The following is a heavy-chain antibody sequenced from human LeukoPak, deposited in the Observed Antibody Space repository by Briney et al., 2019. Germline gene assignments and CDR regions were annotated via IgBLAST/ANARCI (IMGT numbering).Heavy chain of an antibody. D-gene: IGHD3-3*01. CDR2: IIPIFGTA. CDR1: GGTFSSYA. V-gene: IGHV1-69*13. Sequence: EASVKVSCKASGGTFSSYAISWVRQAPGQGLEWMGGIIPIFGTANYAQKFQGRVTITADESTSTAYMELSSLRSEDTAVYYCARGLIFGVVISYYGMDVWGQGTTVTVSS. CDR3: ARGLIFGVVISYYGMDV. J-gene: IGHJ6*02.